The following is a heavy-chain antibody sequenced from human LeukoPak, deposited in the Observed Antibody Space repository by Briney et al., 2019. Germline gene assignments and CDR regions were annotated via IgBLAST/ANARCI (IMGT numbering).Heavy chain of an antibody. Sequence: ASVKVSCKASGYTSTGYYMHWVRQAPGQGLEWMGWINPNSGGTNYAQKFQGRVTMTRDTSISTAYMELSRLRSDDTAVYYCAREPSDTAMVYPDYWGQGTLVTVSS. CDR1: GYTSTGYY. D-gene: IGHD5-18*01. CDR3: AREPSDTAMVYPDY. CDR2: INPNSGGT. V-gene: IGHV1-2*02. J-gene: IGHJ4*02.